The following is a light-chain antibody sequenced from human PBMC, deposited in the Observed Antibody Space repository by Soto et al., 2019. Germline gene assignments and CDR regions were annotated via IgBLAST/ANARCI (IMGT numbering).Light chain of an antibody. CDR1: LGISSF. Sequence: DIHLTQSASFLSASVGDRFTITFRSSLGISSFLAWYQQKPGKAPNLLMYAASTLQSGVPSRFSGGESGTEYTLTISSLQPEDSATYYCQQLYIFPLTFGQGTRLDIK. CDR3: QQLYIFPLT. J-gene: IGKJ5*01. V-gene: IGKV1-9*01. CDR2: AAS.